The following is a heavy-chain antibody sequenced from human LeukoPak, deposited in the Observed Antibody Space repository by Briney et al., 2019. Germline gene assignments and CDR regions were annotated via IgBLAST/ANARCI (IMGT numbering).Heavy chain of an antibody. V-gene: IGHV3-20*04. CDR3: ARDYYGDSYFDF. CDR1: GFTFDDYG. Sequence: GGSLRLSCAASGFTFDDYGMSSVRQAPGKGLEWVSGINWNGGSTDYADSVKGRFTISRDNAKNSLYLQMNSLRAEDTALYYCARDYYGDSYFDFWGQGALVTVSS. J-gene: IGHJ4*02. CDR2: INWNGGST. D-gene: IGHD4-17*01.